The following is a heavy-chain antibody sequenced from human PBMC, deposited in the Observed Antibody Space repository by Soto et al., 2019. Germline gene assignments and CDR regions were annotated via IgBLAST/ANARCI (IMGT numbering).Heavy chain of an antibody. D-gene: IGHD3-10*01. CDR1: GYTFTSYG. CDR3: ARVKWFGELSLYYYMDV. V-gene: IGHV1-18*01. Sequence: ASVKVSCKASGYTFTSYGISWVRQAPGQGLEWMGWISAYNGNTNYAQKLQGRVTMTTDTSTSTAYMELRSLRSDDTALYYCARVKWFGELSLYYYMDVWGKGTTVTVSS. J-gene: IGHJ6*03. CDR2: ISAYNGNT.